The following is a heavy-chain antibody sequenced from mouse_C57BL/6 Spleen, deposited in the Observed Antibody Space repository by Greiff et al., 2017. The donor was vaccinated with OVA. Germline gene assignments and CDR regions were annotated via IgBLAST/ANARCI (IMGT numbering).Heavy chain of an antibody. J-gene: IGHJ2*01. CDR3: ARGTGAERAYFDY. Sequence: VKLVESGAELVKPGASVKMSCKASGYTFTTYPIEWMKQNHGKSLEWIGNFHPYNDDTKYNEKFKGKATLTVEKSSSTVYLELSRLTSDDSAVYYCARGTGAERAYFDYWGQGTTLTVSS. CDR2: FHPYNDDT. D-gene: IGHD4-1*01. CDR1: GYTFTTYP. V-gene: IGHV1-47*01.